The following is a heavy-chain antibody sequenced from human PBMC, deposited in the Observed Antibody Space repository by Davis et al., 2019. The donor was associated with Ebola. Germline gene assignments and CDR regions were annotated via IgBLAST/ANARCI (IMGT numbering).Heavy chain of an antibody. CDR3: ARGALIAAAGTGKDFDY. CDR2: IYYSGIT. Sequence: GSLTLSCTVSGGSIISSSSYWGWIRQPPRKGLEWIGSIYYSGITYYNPSLKSRVTISVDTSKNQFSLKVSSVTAADTAVYYCARGALIAAAGTGKDFDYWGQGTLVTVSS. V-gene: IGHV4-39*01. CDR1: GGSIISSSSY. J-gene: IGHJ4*02. D-gene: IGHD6-13*01.